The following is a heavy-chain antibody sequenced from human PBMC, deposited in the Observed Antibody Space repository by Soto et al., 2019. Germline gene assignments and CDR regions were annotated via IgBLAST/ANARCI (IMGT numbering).Heavy chain of an antibody. CDR2: IIPIFGTA. CDR1: GGTFSSYA. CDR3: ARAPGYSAAFDI. V-gene: IGHV1-69*13. Sequence: ASVKVSCKASGGTFSSYAISWVRQAPGQGLEWRGGIIPIFGTANYAQKFQGRVTITADESTSTAYMELSSLRSEDTAVYYCARAPGYSAAFDIWGQGTMVTVSS. D-gene: IGHD3-22*01. J-gene: IGHJ3*02.